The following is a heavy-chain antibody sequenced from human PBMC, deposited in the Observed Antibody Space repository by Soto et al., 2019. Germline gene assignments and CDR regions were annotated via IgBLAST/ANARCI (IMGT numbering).Heavy chain of an antibody. D-gene: IGHD5-12*01. Sequence: SVKVSCKASGGTFSSYAISWVRQAPGQGLEWMGGIIPIFGTANYAQKFQGRVTITADESTSTAYMELGSLRSEDTAVYYCGRLLDGYNGYWGQGTLVTVSS. CDR3: GRLLDGYNGY. CDR1: GGTFSSYA. J-gene: IGHJ4*02. V-gene: IGHV1-69*13. CDR2: IIPIFGTA.